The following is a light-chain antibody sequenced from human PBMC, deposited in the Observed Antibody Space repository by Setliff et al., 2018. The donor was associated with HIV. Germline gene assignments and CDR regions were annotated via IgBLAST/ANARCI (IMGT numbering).Light chain of an antibody. J-gene: IGLJ1*01. V-gene: IGLV2-14*01. CDR3: GSYTSTTSYV. CDR1: SSDVGGYKS. CDR2: EVS. Sequence: QSVLAQPASVSGSPGQSITISCTGTSSDVGGYKSVSWYQQHPGKAPKLMIYEVSNRPSGVSDRFSGSKSGSTASLTISGLQAEDEADYYCGSYTSTTSYVFGSGTKVTVL.